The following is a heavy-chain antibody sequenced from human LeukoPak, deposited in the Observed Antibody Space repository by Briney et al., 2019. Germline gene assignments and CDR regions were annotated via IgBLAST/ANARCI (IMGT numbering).Heavy chain of an antibody. D-gene: IGHD3-10*02. CDR3: ARDRSMLPDY. J-gene: IGHJ4*02. V-gene: IGHV1-18*01. CDR2: VSAYNGNT. Sequence: ASVKVSGNASGYTFASYGISWVRQAPGQGLEWMGWVSAYNGNTNYAQKLQGRVTMTTDTSTSTAYMELRSLRSDDTAVYYCARDRSMLPDYWGQGTLVTVSS. CDR1: GYTFASYG.